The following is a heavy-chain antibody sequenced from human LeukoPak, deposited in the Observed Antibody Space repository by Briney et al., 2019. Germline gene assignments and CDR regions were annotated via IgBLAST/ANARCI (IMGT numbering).Heavy chain of an antibody. CDR1: GGAFSNYF. CDR3: ARGQYCSTTTCYSARRYFDF. CDR2: INDSGST. J-gene: IGHJ4*02. Sequence: SETLSLTCAVSGGAFSNYFWTWIRQPPGKGLEWIAEINDSGSTNSNSSLRSRVAISLDTSKNQSSLRLTSVTAADTAVYYCARGQYCSTTTCYSARRYFDFWGQGTLVTVSS. V-gene: IGHV4-34*01. D-gene: IGHD2-2*01.